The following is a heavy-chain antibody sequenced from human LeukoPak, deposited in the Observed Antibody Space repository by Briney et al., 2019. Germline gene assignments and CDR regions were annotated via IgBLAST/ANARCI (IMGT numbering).Heavy chain of an antibody. D-gene: IGHD3-22*01. V-gene: IGHV3-48*03. CDR1: GFTFSSYE. CDR2: ISSSGSTI. J-gene: IGHJ4*02. Sequence: PAGGSLRLSCAASGFTFSSYEMNWVRQAPGKGLEWVSYISSSGSTIYYADSVKGRFTISRDNAKNSLYLQMNSLRAEDTAVYYCAKGVHYYDSLDYWGQGTLVTVSS. CDR3: AKGVHYYDSLDY.